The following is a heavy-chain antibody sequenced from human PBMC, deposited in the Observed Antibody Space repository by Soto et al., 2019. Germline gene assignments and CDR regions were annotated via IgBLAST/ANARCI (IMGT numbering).Heavy chain of an antibody. CDR1: GFTFSSYG. D-gene: IGHD2-15*01. CDR2: IWYDGSNK. V-gene: IGHV3-33*01. J-gene: IGHJ4*02. CDR3: AISRGGSRLVRGTFFDY. Sequence: GGSLRLSCAASGFTFSSYGMHWVRQAPGKGLEWVSVIWYDGSNKYYADSVKGRFTISRDNSKNTLYLQMNSLRAEDTAVYYCAISRGGSRLVRGTFFDYWGQGTLVTVSS.